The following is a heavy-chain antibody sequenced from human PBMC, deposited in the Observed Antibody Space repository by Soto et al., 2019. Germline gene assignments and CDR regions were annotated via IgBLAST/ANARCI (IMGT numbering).Heavy chain of an antibody. J-gene: IGHJ4*02. D-gene: IGHD3-10*01. CDR2: ISGSGGST. CDR1: GFTFSSYA. Sequence: GGSLRLSCAASGFTFSSYAMSWVRQAPGKGLEWVSAISGSGGSTYYADSVKGRFTISRDNSKNTLYLQMNSLRAEDTAVYYCAKEKVITLVRGVISGPFDYWGQGTLVTVSS. V-gene: IGHV3-23*01. CDR3: AKEKVITLVRGVISGPFDY.